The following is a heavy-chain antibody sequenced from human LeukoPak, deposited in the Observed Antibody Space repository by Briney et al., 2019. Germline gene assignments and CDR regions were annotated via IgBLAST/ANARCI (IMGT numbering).Heavy chain of an antibody. CDR3: ARESIAVAGTGYYYYYMDV. V-gene: IGHV4-59*01. CDR2: IYYSGST. CDR1: GGSISRYY. D-gene: IGHD6-19*01. J-gene: IGHJ6*03. Sequence: KLPESLCLTSAVSGGSISRYYWSWIRQPPRKRLGWSGYIYYSGSTNYNPSLQSRVTIPVDTSQNQFSLKLSSVTAADTAVYYCARESIAVAGTGYYYYYMDVWGKGTTVTVSS.